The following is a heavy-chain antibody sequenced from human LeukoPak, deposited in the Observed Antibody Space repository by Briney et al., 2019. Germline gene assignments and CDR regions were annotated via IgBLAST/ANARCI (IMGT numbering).Heavy chain of an antibody. J-gene: IGHJ4*02. CDR3: AKDRIFELWFGESSPYYFDN. V-gene: IGHV3-66*03. CDR1: GFTVSSNS. CDR2: IYSDNT. D-gene: IGHD3-10*01. Sequence: GGSLRLSCTVSGFTVSSNSMSWVRQAPGKGLEWVSFIYSDNTHYSDSVKGRFTISRDNSKNTVYLQMNSLRAEDTAVYYCAKDRIFELWFGESSPYYFDNWGQGTLVTVSS.